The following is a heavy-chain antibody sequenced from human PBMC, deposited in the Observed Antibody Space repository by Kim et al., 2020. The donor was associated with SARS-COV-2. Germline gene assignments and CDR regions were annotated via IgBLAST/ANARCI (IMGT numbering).Heavy chain of an antibody. CDR2: IIPIFSTA. CDR1: GGTFSNYA. CDR3: ARDDAVGATAN. J-gene: IGHJ4*02. V-gene: IGHV1-69*06. D-gene: IGHD1-26*01. Sequence: SVKVSCKASGGTFSNYAISWVRQAPGQGLEWMGGIIPIFSTANYAQKFQGRVTITADKSTSTAYMELRSLRSQDTAVYYCARDDAVGATANWGQGTLVTVSS.